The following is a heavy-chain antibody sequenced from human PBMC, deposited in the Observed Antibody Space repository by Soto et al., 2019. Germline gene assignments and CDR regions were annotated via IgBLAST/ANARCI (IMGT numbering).Heavy chain of an antibody. Sequence: QVQLVQSGAEVKKPGSSVKVSCKASGGTFSSYAISWVRQAPGQGLEWMGGIIPIFGTANYAQKFQGRVTMTADESTSTAYMELSRLRSEDTAVYYCARRATGTKMPGWFDPWGQGTLVTVSS. J-gene: IGHJ5*02. CDR2: IIPIFGTA. D-gene: IGHD4-17*01. CDR1: GGTFSSYA. V-gene: IGHV1-69*12. CDR3: ARRATGTKMPGWFDP.